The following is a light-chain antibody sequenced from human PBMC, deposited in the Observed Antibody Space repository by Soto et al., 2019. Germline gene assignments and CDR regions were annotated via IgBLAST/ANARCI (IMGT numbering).Light chain of an antibody. J-gene: IGLJ2*01. Sequence: QSALTQPPSVSGSLGQSVTISCSGTSSDIGGYSFVSWYQQHPGNTPKLIIFDVRNRPSGVTDRFSGSKSGNTASLTISRLEAEEEAHYYCCSYAGTYPVIFGGGTKVTVL. CDR3: CSYAGTYPVI. V-gene: IGLV2-11*01. CDR1: SSDIGGYSF. CDR2: DVR.